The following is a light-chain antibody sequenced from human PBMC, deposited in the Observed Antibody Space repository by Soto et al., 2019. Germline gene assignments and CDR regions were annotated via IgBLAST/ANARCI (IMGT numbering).Light chain of an antibody. CDR3: QQYYTTPIN. J-gene: IGKJ5*01. CDR1: QIVLYSSNNKNY. CDR2: WAS. Sequence: IVMTQSPDSLAVYLGDRATITCNSSQIVLYSSNNKNYLAWYQQKPRQPPKLLIYWASTRESGVPDRFSGSGSGTDFTLTISSLQAEDVAVYYCQQYYTTPINFGQGTRLEIK. V-gene: IGKV4-1*01.